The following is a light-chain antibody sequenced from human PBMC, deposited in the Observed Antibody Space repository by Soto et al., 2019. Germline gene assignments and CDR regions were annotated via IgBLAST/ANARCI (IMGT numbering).Light chain of an antibody. CDR1: SNDVGGYNY. CDR2: EVS. J-gene: IGLJ2*01. CDR3: ATWDSMLRALL. V-gene: IGLV2-14*01. Sequence: QSALTQPASVSGSPGQSITISCTGTSNDVGGYNYVSWYQQHPGKAPKVMIYEVSNRPSGVSNRFSGSKSGNTASLGITGLQAGDEGDYYCATWDSMLRALLFGGGTKLTVL.